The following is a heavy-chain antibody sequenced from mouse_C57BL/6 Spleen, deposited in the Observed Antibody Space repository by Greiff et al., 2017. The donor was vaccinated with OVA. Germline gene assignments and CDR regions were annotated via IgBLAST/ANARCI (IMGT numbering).Heavy chain of an antibody. CDR2: ISSGSSTI. Sequence: EVKLVESGGGLVKPGGSLKLSCAASGFTFSDYGMHWVRQAPEKGLEWVAYISSGSSTIYYADTVKGRFTISRDNAKNTLFLQMTSLRSEDTAMYYCAKSSGGSYDMDYWGQGTSVTVSS. CDR1: GFTFSDYG. J-gene: IGHJ4*01. CDR3: AKSSGGSYDMDY. V-gene: IGHV5-17*01. D-gene: IGHD6-1*01.